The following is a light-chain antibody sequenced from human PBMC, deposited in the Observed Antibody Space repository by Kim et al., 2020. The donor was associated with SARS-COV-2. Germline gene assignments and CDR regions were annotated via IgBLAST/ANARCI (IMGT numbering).Light chain of an antibody. CDR3: QSYDSSLWV. V-gene: IGLV6-57*01. CDR2: EDN. CDR1: SGSIASNY. Sequence: NFMLTQPHSVSESPGKTVTISCTRSSGSIASNYVQWYQQRPGSSPTTVIYEDNLRPSGVPDRFSGSIDSSSNSASLTISGLKTEDEADYYCQSYDSSLWVFGGGTQLTVL. J-gene: IGLJ3*02.